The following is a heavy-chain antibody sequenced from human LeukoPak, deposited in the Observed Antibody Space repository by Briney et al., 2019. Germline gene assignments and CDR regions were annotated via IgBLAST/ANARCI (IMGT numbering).Heavy chain of an antibody. Sequence: PSETLSLICTVSGGSISSYYWNWIRQPAGKGLEWIGRIYTSGSTNYNPSLKSRVTMSVDTSKNQFSLKLSSVTAADTAVYYCASQDYFESTGYLDFWGQGTLVTVSS. CDR2: IYTSGST. CDR1: GGSISSYY. V-gene: IGHV4-4*07. CDR3: ASQDYFESTGYLDF. D-gene: IGHD3-22*01. J-gene: IGHJ4*02.